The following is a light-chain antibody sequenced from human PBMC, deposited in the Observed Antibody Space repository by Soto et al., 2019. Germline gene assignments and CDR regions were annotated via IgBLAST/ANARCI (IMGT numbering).Light chain of an antibody. Sequence: DVPVTPNPYTPSASVGGKVTLTCRASQSISSWLAWYQQKPGKAPKLLIYDASSLESGVPSRFSGSGSGTEFTLTISSLQPDDFATYYCQQYNSYSPTFGQGTKVDIK. CDR3: QQYNSYSPT. J-gene: IGKJ1*01. CDR1: QSISSW. CDR2: DAS. V-gene: IGKV1-5*01.